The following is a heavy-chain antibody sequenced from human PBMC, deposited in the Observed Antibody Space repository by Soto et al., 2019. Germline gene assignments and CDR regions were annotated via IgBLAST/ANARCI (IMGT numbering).Heavy chain of an antibody. J-gene: IGHJ3*02. D-gene: IGHD4-17*01. CDR3: ATLTVTTAWGAFDI. CDR1: GGSFSGYY. Sequence: QVQLQQWGAGLLKPSETLSLTCAVYGGSFSGYYWSWIRQPPGKGLEWIGEINHSGSTNYNPSLKSRVTTSVDTSMNQFSLKLSSVTAADTAVYYCATLTVTTAWGAFDIWGQGTMLTVSS. CDR2: INHSGST. V-gene: IGHV4-34*01.